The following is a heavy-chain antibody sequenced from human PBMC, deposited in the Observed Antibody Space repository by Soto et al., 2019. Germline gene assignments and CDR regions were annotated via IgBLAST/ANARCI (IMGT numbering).Heavy chain of an antibody. CDR1: AASCLDST. CDR2: IAGGSGQT. CDR3: VAGVTASRGSYHNYPMDL. V-gene: IGHV1-58*01. J-gene: IGHJ6*01. D-gene: IGHD2-21*02. Sequence: SVEVSCGISAASCLDSTVQRLRPASGQVLEWIGWIAGGSGQTRYAQNVKGRVTFTRDMATNTAYMEVTSMRSGDTDAYFCVAGVTASRGSYHNYPMDLWGQGARVT.